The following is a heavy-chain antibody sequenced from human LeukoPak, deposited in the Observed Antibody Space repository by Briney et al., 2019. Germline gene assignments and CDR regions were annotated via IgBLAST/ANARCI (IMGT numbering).Heavy chain of an antibody. Sequence: GGSLRLSCAASGFTFSSYAMSWVRQAPGRGLEWVSAISGSGGSTYYADSVKGRFTISRDNSKNTLYLQMNSLRAEDTAVYYCAKGTTSIAARGNFDYWGQGTLVTVSS. D-gene: IGHD6-6*01. CDR3: AKGTTSIAARGNFDY. CDR1: GFTFSSYA. J-gene: IGHJ4*02. CDR2: ISGSGGST. V-gene: IGHV3-23*01.